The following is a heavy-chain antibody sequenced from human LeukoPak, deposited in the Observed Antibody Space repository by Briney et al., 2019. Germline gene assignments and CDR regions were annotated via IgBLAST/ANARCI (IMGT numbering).Heavy chain of an antibody. Sequence: PGGSLRLSCAASGFTFSSFWMHWVRQAPGKGLVWVSRINSDGTTTEYADSVKGRFTISRDNAKNTLYLQMNSLRAEDTAVYYCARDGDRIAVAGFDYWGQGTLVTVSS. J-gene: IGHJ4*02. CDR3: ARDGDRIAVAGFDY. CDR1: GFTFSSFW. CDR2: INSDGTTT. D-gene: IGHD6-19*01. V-gene: IGHV3-74*03.